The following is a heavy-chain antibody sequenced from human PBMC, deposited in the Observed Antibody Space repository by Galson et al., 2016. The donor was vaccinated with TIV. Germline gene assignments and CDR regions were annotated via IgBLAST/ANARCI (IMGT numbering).Heavy chain of an antibody. CDR1: GFTFSSRW. Sequence: SLRLSCAASGFTFSSRWMNWVRQAPGKGLEWVAIIKQDGSEEHYVDSVKGRFTISRDNTKNSLYLQMNSLRAEDTAVYSCVREAGWVFDYWGQGSLGTVSS. V-gene: IGHV3-7*01. D-gene: IGHD3-16*01. J-gene: IGHJ4*02. CDR3: VREAGWVFDY. CDR2: IKQDGSEE.